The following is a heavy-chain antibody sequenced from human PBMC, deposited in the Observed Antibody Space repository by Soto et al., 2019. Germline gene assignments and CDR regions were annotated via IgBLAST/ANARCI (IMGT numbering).Heavy chain of an antibody. Sequence: EVQLVESGGGLVKPGGSLRLSCAASGFTFSSYSMNWVRQAPGKGLEWVSSISSRRSYIYYADSVKGRFTISRDNAKNSLYLQMNSLRAEDTAVYYCAREGTRVVLDYWGQGTLGTVSS. J-gene: IGHJ4*02. CDR2: ISSRRSYI. D-gene: IGHD3-3*01. V-gene: IGHV3-21*01. CDR1: GFTFSSYS. CDR3: AREGTRVVLDY.